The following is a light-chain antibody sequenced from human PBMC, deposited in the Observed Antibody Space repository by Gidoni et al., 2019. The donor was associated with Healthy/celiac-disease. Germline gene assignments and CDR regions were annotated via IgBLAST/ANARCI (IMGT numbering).Light chain of an antibody. CDR3: LLYYGGAQGV. CDR2: STS. Sequence: QTVVTQEPSLTVSPGGTVTLTCASSTGAVTSGYYPNWLQQKPGQAPRALICSTSKKPSWTPARFSGSLLGGKAALTLSGVQPEDEAEYYCLLYYGGAQGVFGGGTKLTV. V-gene: IGLV7-43*01. J-gene: IGLJ3*02. CDR1: TGAVTSGYY.